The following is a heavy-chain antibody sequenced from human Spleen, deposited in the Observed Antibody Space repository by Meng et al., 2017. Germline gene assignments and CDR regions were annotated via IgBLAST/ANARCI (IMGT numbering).Heavy chain of an antibody. D-gene: IGHD2-21*01. CDR1: GFTFSSYN. J-gene: IGHJ4*02. Sequence: GESLKISCAASGFTFSSYNMHWVRQTPGEGLVWVSRINADGSITTYADSVKGRFTISRDEAKNTVYLQMNSLRAEDAAVYYCASDADCVIFDHWGQGALVTVSS. CDR3: ASDADCVIFDH. CDR2: INADGSIT. V-gene: IGHV3-74*03.